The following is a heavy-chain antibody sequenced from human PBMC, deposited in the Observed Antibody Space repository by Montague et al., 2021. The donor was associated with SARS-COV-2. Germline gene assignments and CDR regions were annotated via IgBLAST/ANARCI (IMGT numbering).Heavy chain of an antibody. CDR2: LSGSGGST. V-gene: IGHV3-23*01. CDR3: AKEQSYNWNDGCFDY. J-gene: IGHJ4*02. D-gene: IGHD1-20*01. CDR1: GFTFISYA. Sequence: SLRLSCAASGFTFISYAMSWVRQAPGKGLEWVSALSGSGGSTYYADSVKGRFTISRDNSKNTLYLQMNSLRAEDTAVYYCAKEQSYNWNDGCFDYWGQGTLVTVSS.